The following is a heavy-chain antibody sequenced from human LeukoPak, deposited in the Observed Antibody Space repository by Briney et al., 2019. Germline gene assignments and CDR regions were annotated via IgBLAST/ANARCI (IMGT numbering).Heavy chain of an antibody. J-gene: IGHJ6*03. CDR3: ARGVMVRGVSYYYYMDV. CDR2: ISAYNGNT. V-gene: IGHV1-18*01. Sequence: ASVKVSCKASGYTFTSYGISWVRQAPGQGREWMGWISAYNGNTNYAQKLQGRVTMTTDTSTSTAYMELRSLRSDDTAVYYCARGVMVRGVSYYYYMDVWGKGTTVTVSS. CDR1: GYTFTSYG. D-gene: IGHD3-10*01.